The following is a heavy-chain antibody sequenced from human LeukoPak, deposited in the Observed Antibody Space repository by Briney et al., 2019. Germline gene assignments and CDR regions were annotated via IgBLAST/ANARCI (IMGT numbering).Heavy chain of an antibody. Sequence: ASVKVSCKASGYTFTGYYMHWVRQAPGQGLEWMGWINPNSGGTNYAQKFQGRVTMTRDTSISTAYMELSRLRSDDTAVYYCASGDSSGYYVECFDYWGQGTLVTVSS. CDR1: GYTFTGYY. D-gene: IGHD3-22*01. J-gene: IGHJ4*02. CDR3: ASGDSSGYYVECFDY. V-gene: IGHV1-2*02. CDR2: INPNSGGT.